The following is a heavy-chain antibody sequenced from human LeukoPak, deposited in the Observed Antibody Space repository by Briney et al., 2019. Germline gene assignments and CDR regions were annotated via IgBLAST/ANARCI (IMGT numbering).Heavy chain of an antibody. CDR1: GYTFTGYY. D-gene: IGHD2-2*01. Sequence: ASVKVSCKASGYTFTGYYMHWVRQAPGQGLEWMGWIKPNSGGTKYAQKFQGRVTMTRDTSISTAYMELSRLRSEDTAVYYCARAKGLLGYCSSTSCPPDYWGQGTLVTVSS. J-gene: IGHJ4*02. V-gene: IGHV1-2*02. CDR3: ARAKGLLGYCSSTSCPPDY. CDR2: IKPNSGGT.